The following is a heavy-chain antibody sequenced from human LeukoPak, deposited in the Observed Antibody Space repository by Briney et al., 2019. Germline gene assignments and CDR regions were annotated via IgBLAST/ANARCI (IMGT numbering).Heavy chain of an antibody. V-gene: IGHV4-59*08. CDR3: ARHPQQLAPLAFDY. CDR2: IYYSGST. D-gene: IGHD6-13*01. Sequence: PSETLSLTCTVSGGSISSYYWSWIRQPPGKGLEWIGYIYYSGSTNYNPSLKSRVTISVDTSKNQFSLKLSSVTAADTAVYYCARHPQQLAPLAFDYWGQGTLVTVSS. J-gene: IGHJ4*02. CDR1: GGSISSYY.